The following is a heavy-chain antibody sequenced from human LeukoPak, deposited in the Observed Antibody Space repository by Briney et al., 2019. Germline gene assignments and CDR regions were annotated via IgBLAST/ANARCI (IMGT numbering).Heavy chain of an antibody. V-gene: IGHV3-73*01. CDR2: IRSKANSYAT. CDR3: TTGVLRFLEWLYDTDY. D-gene: IGHD3-3*01. CDR1: GFTFSGSA. Sequence: GGSLRLSCAASGFTFSGSAMHWVRQASGKGLEWVGRIRSKANSYATAYAASVKGRFTISRDDSKNTAYLQMNSLKTEDTAVYYCTTGVLRFLEWLYDTDYWGQGTLVTVSS. J-gene: IGHJ4*02.